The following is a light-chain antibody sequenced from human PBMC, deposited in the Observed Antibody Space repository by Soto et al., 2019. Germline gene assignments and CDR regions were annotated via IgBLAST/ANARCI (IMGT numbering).Light chain of an antibody. V-gene: IGKV1-5*03. CDR2: KAS. Sequence: DIQVTQSPSTLSGSVGDRVTITCRASQTISSWLAWYQQKPGKAPKLLIYKASTLKSGVPSRFSGSGSGTEFTLTISSLQPDDFATYYCQHYNSDSEAFG. J-gene: IGKJ1*01. CDR1: QTISSW. CDR3: QHYNSDSEA.